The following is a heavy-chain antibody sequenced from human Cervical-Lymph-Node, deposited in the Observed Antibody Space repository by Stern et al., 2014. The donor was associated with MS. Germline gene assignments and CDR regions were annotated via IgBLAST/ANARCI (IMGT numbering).Heavy chain of an antibody. D-gene: IGHD3-10*01. CDR2: LGTAGDT. CDR1: GFTFSSYD. CDR3: ARGYYYGSGSYYNYNWFDP. J-gene: IGHJ5*02. V-gene: IGHV3-13*01. Sequence: EVQLVESGGGLVQPGGSLRLSCAASGFTFSSYDMHWVRKATGKGLEWVSALGTAGDTYYPGSVKGRFTISRENAKNSLYLQMNSLRAGDTAVYYCARGYYYGSGSYYNYNWFDPWGQGTLVTVSS.